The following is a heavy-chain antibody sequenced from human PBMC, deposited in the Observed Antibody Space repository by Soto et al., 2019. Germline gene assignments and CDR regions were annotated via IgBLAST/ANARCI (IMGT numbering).Heavy chain of an antibody. CDR1: GFTFSDYY. D-gene: IGHD3-10*01. V-gene: IGHV3-11*01. Sequence: GGSLRLSCAASGFTFSDYYMSWIRQAPGKGLEWVSYISSSGSTIYYADSVKGRFTISRDNSKNTLYLQMNSLRAEDTTVYYCAKVGFARPPYYFDYWGQGTLVTVSS. J-gene: IGHJ4*02. CDR2: ISSSGSTI. CDR3: AKVGFARPPYYFDY.